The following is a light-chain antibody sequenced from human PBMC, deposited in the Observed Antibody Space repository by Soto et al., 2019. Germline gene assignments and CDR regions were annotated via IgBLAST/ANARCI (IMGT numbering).Light chain of an antibody. CDR2: VGS. CDR1: SSDVGSYNL. V-gene: IGLV2-23*01. Sequence: QSALTQPASVSGSPGQSITISCTGTSSDVGSYNLVSWYQQHPGKAPKLMIYVGSKRPSGVSNRFSGAKSGYTASLTLSGLQAEDEADYYCCSYAGSSIPVVFGGGTKLTVL. CDR3: CSYAGSSIPVV. J-gene: IGLJ2*01.